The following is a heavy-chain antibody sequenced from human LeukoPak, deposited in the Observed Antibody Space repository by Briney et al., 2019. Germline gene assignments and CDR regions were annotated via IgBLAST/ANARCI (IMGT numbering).Heavy chain of an antibody. CDR2: IYTSGST. V-gene: IGHV4-4*07. D-gene: IGHD3-22*01. CDR3: ARDRYYDSSGYVFDY. J-gene: IGHJ4*02. Sequence: SETLSLTCTVSGGSISSYYWSWIRQPAGKGLEWIGRIYTSGSTNYNPPLKSRVTMSVDTSKNQFSLKLSSVTAADTAVYYCARDRYYDSSGYVFDYWGQGTLVTVSS. CDR1: GGSISSYY.